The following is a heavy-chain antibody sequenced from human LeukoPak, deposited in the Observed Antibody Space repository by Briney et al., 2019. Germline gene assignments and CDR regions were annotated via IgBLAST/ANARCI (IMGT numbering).Heavy chain of an antibody. CDR1: GYIFSNYG. CDR3: ARLGPFGLVGAAIDD. J-gene: IGHJ4*02. CDR2: ISAFNGNT. D-gene: IGHD2-15*01. Sequence: ASVKVSCKASGYIFSNYGISWVRQAPGQGLEWMGWISAFNGNTNYAQKLQDRVTMTTDTSTNTAYMELRSLRSDDTAVYFCARLGPFGLVGAAIDDWGQGTLVTVSS. V-gene: IGHV1-18*01.